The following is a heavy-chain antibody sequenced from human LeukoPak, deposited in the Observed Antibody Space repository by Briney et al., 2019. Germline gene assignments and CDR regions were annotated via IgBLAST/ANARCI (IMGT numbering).Heavy chain of an antibody. D-gene: IGHD6-19*01. V-gene: IGHV3-23*01. Sequence: GGSLRLSCAASGFTFSSYAMSWVRQAPGQGLEWVSAISGSGGSTYYADSVKGRFTISRDTSKSTLYLQMNSLRSEDTAVYYCAKGAVAGLFDYWGQGTLVTVSS. CDR2: ISGSGGST. CDR1: GFTFSSYA. CDR3: AKGAVAGLFDY. J-gene: IGHJ4*02.